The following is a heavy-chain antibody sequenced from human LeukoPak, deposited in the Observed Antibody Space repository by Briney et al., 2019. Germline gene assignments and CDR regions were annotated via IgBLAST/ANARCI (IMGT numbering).Heavy chain of an antibody. CDR3: AKAGSGYDYSAPFDY. CDR1: GFTFSSCA. J-gene: IGHJ4*02. D-gene: IGHD5-12*01. Sequence: PGGSLRLSCAASGFTFSSCAMSWVRQAPGKGLEWVSGISWNSGSIGYADSVKGRFTISRDNAKNSLYLQMNSLRAEDTALYYCAKAGSGYDYSAPFDYWGQGTLVTVSS. V-gene: IGHV3-9*01. CDR2: ISWNSGSI.